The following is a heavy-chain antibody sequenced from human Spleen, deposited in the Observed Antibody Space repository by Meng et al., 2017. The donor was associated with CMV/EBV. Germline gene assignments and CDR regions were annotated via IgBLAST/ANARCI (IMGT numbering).Heavy chain of an antibody. Sequence: YMHWVRQAPGQGLEWMGWINPNSGGTNYAQKFQGRVTMTRDTSISTAYMELSRLRSDDTAVYYCAREGRVGDIVVVPAAQRRADWFDPWGQGTLVTVSS. CDR2: INPNSGGT. D-gene: IGHD2-2*01. J-gene: IGHJ5*02. CDR1: Y. V-gene: IGHV1-2*02. CDR3: AREGRVGDIVVVPAAQRRADWFDP.